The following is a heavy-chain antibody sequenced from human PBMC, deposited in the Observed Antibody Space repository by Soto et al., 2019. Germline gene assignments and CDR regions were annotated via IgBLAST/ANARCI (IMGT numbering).Heavy chain of an antibody. CDR2: ISYDGSNK. CDR3: AKVGTMIVVVSGMDV. CDR1: GFTFSSYG. J-gene: IGHJ6*02. D-gene: IGHD3-22*01. V-gene: IGHV3-30*18. Sequence: QVQLVESGGGVVQPGRSLRLSCAASGFTFSSYGMHWVRQAPGKGLEWVAVISYDGSNKYYADSVKGRFTISRDNSKNTLYLQMNSLRAEDTAVYYCAKVGTMIVVVSGMDVWGQGTTVTVSS.